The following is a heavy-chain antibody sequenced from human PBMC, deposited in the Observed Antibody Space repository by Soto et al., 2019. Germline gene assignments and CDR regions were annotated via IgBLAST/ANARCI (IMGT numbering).Heavy chain of an antibody. CDR2: INHSGIT. Sequence: SETLSLTCAVYGGSFSGYYCSWIRQPPGKGLEWIGEINHSGITNYNPSLKSRVTISVDTSKNQFSLKLSSVTAADTAVYYCARDLEGSRLGGMDFLAQGPKVTVSS. V-gene: IGHV4-34*01. J-gene: IGHJ6*02. CDR1: GGSFSGYY. CDR3: ARDLEGSRLGGMDF. D-gene: IGHD3-10*01.